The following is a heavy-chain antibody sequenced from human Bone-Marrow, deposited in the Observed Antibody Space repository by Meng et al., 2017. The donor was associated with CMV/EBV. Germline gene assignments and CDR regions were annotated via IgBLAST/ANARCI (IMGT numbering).Heavy chain of an antibody. J-gene: IGHJ4*02. Sequence: GGSLRLSCAASGFSVSSKFMSWVRQAPGKGLEWVSIIYSGGNTYYVDSVRGRFTVYRDISKNTLYLQMDGLRAEDTALYYCATRDFAWSHGDFDYWGQGTLVTVSS. V-gene: IGHV3-53*01. D-gene: IGHD2-8*02. CDR1: GFSVSSKF. CDR3: ATRDFAWSHGDFDY. CDR2: IYSGGNT.